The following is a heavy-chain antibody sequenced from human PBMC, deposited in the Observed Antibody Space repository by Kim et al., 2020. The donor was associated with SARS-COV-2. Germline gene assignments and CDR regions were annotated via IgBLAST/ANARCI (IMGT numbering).Heavy chain of an antibody. CDR3: ARGYDYVWGSYRNYGMDV. D-gene: IGHD3-16*02. CDR2: IIPIFGTA. Sequence: SVKVSCKASGGTFSSYAISWVRQAPGQGLEWMGGIIPIFGTANYAQKFQGRVTITADESTSTAYMELSSLRSEDTAVYYCARGYDYVWGSYRNYGMDVWGQGTTVTVSS. J-gene: IGHJ6*02. V-gene: IGHV1-69*13. CDR1: GGTFSSYA.